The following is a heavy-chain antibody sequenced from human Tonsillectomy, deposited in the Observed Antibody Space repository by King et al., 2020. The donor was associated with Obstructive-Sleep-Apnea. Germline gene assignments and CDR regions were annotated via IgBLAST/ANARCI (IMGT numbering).Heavy chain of an antibody. J-gene: IGHJ1*01. CDR2: MDYSGST. CDR3: AIPQTNPARTPH. V-gene: IGHV4-39*07. D-gene: IGHD1-14*01. Sequence: QLQESGPGLVKPSETLSLSCTVSGGSISSSSYYWGWIRQPPGKGLEWIGSMDYSGSTYYNPSLKSRVTISADTSKNQFSLKLRSVTAADTAVYYCAIPQTNPARTPHRGQGPPVPVSS. CDR1: GGSISSSSYY.